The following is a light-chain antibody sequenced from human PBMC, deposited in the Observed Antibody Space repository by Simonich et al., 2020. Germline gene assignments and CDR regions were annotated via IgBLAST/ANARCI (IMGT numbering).Light chain of an antibody. V-gene: IGKV3-15*01. CDR2: GAS. J-gene: IGKJ4*01. CDR1: QSVSSY. CDR3: QQYNNWPPLT. Sequence: EIVLTQSPATLSLSPGERATPSCRASQSVSSYLAWYQQKPGQAPRLLIYGASTRATGSPARCSGSGSGTEFTLTISSMQSEDFAVYYCQQYNNWPPLTFGGGTKVEIK.